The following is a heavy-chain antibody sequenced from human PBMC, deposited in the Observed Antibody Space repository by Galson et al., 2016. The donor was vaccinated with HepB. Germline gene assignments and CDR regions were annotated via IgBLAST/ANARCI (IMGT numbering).Heavy chain of an antibody. CDR2: IKSEDQGRTT. D-gene: IGHD2-21*01. V-gene: IGHV3-15*01. J-gene: IGHJ3*02. CDR1: GFTFTNAW. Sequence: SLRLSCAASGFTFTNAWMTWVRQTPGRGLEWVGHIKSEDQGRTTEYAAPVKGRFTISRDDSTNRVYLQMSGLQTDDTGVYYCVRGLPSHWDDAFEIWGQGTMVTVSS. CDR3: VRGLPSHWDDAFEI.